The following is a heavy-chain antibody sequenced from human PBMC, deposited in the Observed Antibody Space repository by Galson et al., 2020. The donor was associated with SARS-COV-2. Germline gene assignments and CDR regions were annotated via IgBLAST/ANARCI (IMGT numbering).Heavy chain of an antibody. V-gene: IGHV3-7*03. CDR2: IKQDGSER. CDR3: ANTYYCGGGHCYLDF. J-gene: IGHJ4*02. D-gene: IGHD2-21*01. CDR1: GFTFSSCW. Sequence: GESLKISCAASGFTFSSCWMSWVRQAPGKGLEWVANIKQDGSERYYVDSVKGRFTISRDNARNSLYLQMNSLRAEDTAVYYCANTYYCGGGHCYLDFWGQGTLVTVSS.